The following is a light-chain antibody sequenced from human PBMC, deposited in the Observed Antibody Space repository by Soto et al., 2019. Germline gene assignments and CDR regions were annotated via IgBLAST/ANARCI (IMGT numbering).Light chain of an antibody. CDR1: SSDVGSHNL. V-gene: IGLV2-23*01. CDR2: DGN. Sequence: QSALTQPASVSGSPGQSITISCTGTSSDVGSHNLVSWYQQHPGKAPKLMIYDGNKRPSGVSHRFSGSKSGNTASLTISGLQAEDEADYYCCSYGGRSTFYVLGTGTKLTVL. J-gene: IGLJ1*01. CDR3: CSYGGRSTFYV.